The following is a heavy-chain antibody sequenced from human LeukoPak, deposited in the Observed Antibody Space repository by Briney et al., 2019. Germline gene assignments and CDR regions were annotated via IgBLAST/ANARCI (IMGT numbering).Heavy chain of an antibody. CDR2: IYYSGST. CDR3: ARVRPGYYYDSSGYPAGYFDY. D-gene: IGHD3-22*01. Sequence: PLETLSLTCTVSGGSISSYYGSWIRQPPGKGLEWIGCIYYSGSTNYNPSLKSRVPISVDTSKHQFSLKLSSVTAADTAVYYCARVRPGYYYDSSGYPAGYFDYWGQGTLVTVSS. V-gene: IGHV4-59*01. CDR1: GGSISSYY. J-gene: IGHJ4*02.